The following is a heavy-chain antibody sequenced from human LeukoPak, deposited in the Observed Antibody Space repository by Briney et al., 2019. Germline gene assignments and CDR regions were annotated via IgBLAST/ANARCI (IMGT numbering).Heavy chain of an antibody. V-gene: IGHV1-69*13. Sequence: GASVKVSCKASGYTFTSYDISWVRQAPGQGLEWMGGIIPIFGTANYAQKFQGRVTITADESTSTAYMELSSLRSEDTAVYYCARGGSGSYELYYYYGMDVWGQGTTVTVSS. CDR1: GYTFTSYD. CDR3: ARGGSGSYELYYYYGMDV. CDR2: IIPIFGTA. J-gene: IGHJ6*02. D-gene: IGHD1-26*01.